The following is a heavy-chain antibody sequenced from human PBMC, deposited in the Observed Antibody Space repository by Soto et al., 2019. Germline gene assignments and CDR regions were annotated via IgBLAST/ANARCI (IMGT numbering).Heavy chain of an antibody. CDR3: ARDGIGGTTFRGYLDY. Sequence: SETLSLTCTVSGGSISSGGYYWSWIRQHPGKGLEWIGYIYYSGSTYYNPSLKSRVTISVDTSKNQFSLKLSSVTAADTAVYYCARDGIGGTTFRGYLDYWGQGNLVTVSS. CDR1: GGSISSGGYY. D-gene: IGHD2-15*01. V-gene: IGHV4-31*03. J-gene: IGHJ4*02. CDR2: IYYSGST.